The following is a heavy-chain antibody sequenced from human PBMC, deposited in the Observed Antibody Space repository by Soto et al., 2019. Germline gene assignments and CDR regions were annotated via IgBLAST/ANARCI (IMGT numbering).Heavy chain of an antibody. CDR3: ARYDFGTFDY. V-gene: IGHV4-4*02. J-gene: IGHJ4*02. CDR1: GDSISSSFW. D-gene: IGHD4-17*01. CDR2: IYHTEST. Sequence: SETLSLTCAVSGDSISSSFWWSWVRQPPGKGLEWIGEIYHTESTVYNPSLKSRVTISVDKSKNQFSLNLDSVTAADTDVYYCARYDFGTFDYWGRGILVTVYS.